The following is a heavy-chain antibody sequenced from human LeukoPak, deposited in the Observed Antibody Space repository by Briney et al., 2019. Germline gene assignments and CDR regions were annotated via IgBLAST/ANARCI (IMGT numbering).Heavy chain of an antibody. CDR2: ISGSGDRK. CDR1: GFTFSSYG. D-gene: IGHD3-22*01. V-gene: IGHV3-23*01. J-gene: IGHJ4*02. CDR3: AKETYYYDSSGYYGGTGFDY. Sequence: PGGSLRLSCAASGFTFSSYGMSWVRQAPGKGLEWVSAISGSGDRKYYADSVKGRFTISRDNSKNTLYLQMNSLRAEDTAVYYCAKETYYYDSSGYYGGTGFDYWGQGTLVTVSS.